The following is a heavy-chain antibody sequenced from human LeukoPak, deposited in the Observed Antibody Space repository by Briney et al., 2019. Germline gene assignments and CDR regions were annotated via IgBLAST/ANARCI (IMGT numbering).Heavy chain of an antibody. CDR2: IYYSGST. CDR1: GGSISSYY. CDR3: ARAGRWEGRPHAFDI. Sequence: SETLSLTCTVSGGSISSYYWSWIRQPPGKGLEWIGYIYYSGSTNSNPSLRCRVTISVDTSKHQFSLKLSSVTAADTAVYYCARAGRWEGRPHAFDIWGQGTMVAVSS. J-gene: IGHJ3*02. D-gene: IGHD1-26*01. V-gene: IGHV4-59*01.